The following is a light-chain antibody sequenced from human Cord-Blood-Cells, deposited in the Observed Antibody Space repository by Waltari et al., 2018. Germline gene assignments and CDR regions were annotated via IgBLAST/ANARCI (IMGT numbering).Light chain of an antibody. Sequence: DLQMTQSPSSLSASVGDRVTTTYRASQSISSYLNWYQQKPGKAPKLLIYAASSLQSGVPSRFSGSGSGTDFTLTISSLQPEDFATYYCQQSYSTPFTFGPGTKVDIK. CDR3: QQSYSTPFT. CDR1: QSISSY. V-gene: IGKV1-39*01. CDR2: AAS. J-gene: IGKJ3*01.